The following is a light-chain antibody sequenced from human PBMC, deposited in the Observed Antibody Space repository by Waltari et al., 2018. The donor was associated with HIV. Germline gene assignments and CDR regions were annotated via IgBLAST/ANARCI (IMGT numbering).Light chain of an antibody. V-gene: IGLV2-8*01. Sequence: QSALTQPPSASGSLGQSVTISCTGASSYIGGYNYVSWYQQHPGKAPKLMIYEVNKRPAGVLDRFFGSKAGNTASLTVSGLQAEDEADYYCSSYAGSNNFVVFGGGTNLTVL. CDR3: SSYAGSNNFVV. J-gene: IGLJ2*01. CDR2: EVN. CDR1: SSYIGGYNY.